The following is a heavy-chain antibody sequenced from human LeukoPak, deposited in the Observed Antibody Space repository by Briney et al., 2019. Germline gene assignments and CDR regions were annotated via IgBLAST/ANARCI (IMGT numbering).Heavy chain of an antibody. J-gene: IGHJ4*02. Sequence: GGSLRXXXXXXXXTFSSYGMHWVXQAPGKGLEWVAFIRYDGSNKYYADSVKGRFTISRDNSKNTLYLQMNSLRAEDTAVYYCAIRYYYGSGGWGQGTLVTVSS. CDR1: XXTFSSYG. CDR3: AIRYYYGSGG. D-gene: IGHD3-10*01. V-gene: IGHV3-30*02. CDR2: IRYDGSNK.